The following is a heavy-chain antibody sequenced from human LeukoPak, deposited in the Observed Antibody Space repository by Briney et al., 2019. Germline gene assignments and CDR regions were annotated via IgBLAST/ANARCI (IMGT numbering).Heavy chain of an antibody. D-gene: IGHD3-10*01. V-gene: IGHV3-48*03. CDR2: ISTSGSTI. Sequence: PGGSLRLSCAASGFIFSSYEMNWVRQAPGKGLEWISYISTSGSTIYHADSVKGRFTISRDNAKNSLYLQMNSLRAEDTAVYYCARDWGVDSWGQGTLVTVSS. CDR1: GFIFSSYE. J-gene: IGHJ4*02. CDR3: ARDWGVDS.